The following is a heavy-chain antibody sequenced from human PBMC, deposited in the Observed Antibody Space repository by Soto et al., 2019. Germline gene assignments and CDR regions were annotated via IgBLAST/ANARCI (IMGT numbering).Heavy chain of an antibody. Sequence: ASVKVSCKVSGYTLTELSMHWVRQAPGKGLEWMGGFDPEDGETIYAQKFQGRVTMTEDTSTDTAYMGLSSLRSEDTAVYYCATYLLRFLEWSTLDPWGQGTLVTVSS. D-gene: IGHD3-3*01. V-gene: IGHV1-24*01. CDR2: FDPEDGET. CDR1: GYTLTELS. CDR3: ATYLLRFLEWSTLDP. J-gene: IGHJ5*02.